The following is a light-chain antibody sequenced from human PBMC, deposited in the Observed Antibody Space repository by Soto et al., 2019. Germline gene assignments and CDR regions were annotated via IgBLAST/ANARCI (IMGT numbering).Light chain of an antibody. CDR2: GAS. CDR1: ENLSRN. J-gene: IGKJ2*01. CDR3: QQYDKWPHT. Sequence: EMILTQSPATLSVSPGERATRSCRASENLSRNVAWYQQQPGQAPRLLIHGASTRATGISARFSGSGSGTDFTLTISSLQSEDFAVYFCQQYDKWPHTFGQGTELEIK. V-gene: IGKV3-15*01.